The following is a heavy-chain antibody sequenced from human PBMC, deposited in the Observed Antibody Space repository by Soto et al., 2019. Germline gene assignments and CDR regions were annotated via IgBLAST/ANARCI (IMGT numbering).Heavy chain of an antibody. D-gene: IGHD6-19*01. CDR3: ARVYPGSGWPYHYYGMDV. CDR1: GFTFSTYW. CDR2: IKQDGSEK. J-gene: IGHJ6*02. V-gene: IGHV3-7*01. Sequence: EVHLVESGGGLVQPGGSLRLSCVASGFTFSTYWMSWVRQAPGKGLEWVANIKQDGSEKYYVDSVKDGFTISRDNAKNSLYLQMNSLRAEDSAVYYCARVYPGSGWPYHYYGMDVWGQGTTVTVSS.